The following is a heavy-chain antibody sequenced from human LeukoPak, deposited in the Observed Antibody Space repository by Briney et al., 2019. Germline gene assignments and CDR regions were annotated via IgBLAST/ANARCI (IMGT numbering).Heavy chain of an antibody. Sequence: SETLSLTCAVYGGSFSGYYWSWIRQPPGKGLEWIGEINHSGSTNYNPSLTSRVTISVDTSKSQFSLKLSSVTAADTAVYYYARGYLLSGIAAYWGQGTLVTVSS. CDR3: ARGYLLSGIAAY. D-gene: IGHD6-13*01. CDR2: INHSGST. V-gene: IGHV4-34*01. J-gene: IGHJ4*02. CDR1: GGSFSGYY.